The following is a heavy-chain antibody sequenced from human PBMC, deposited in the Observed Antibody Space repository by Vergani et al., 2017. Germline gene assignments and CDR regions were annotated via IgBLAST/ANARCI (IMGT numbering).Heavy chain of an antibody. CDR1: GFTFSSYG. D-gene: IGHD4-17*01. Sequence: QVQLVESGGGVVQPGRSLRLSCAASGFTFSSYGMHWVCQAPGKGLEWVAVISYDGSNKYYADSVKGRFTISRDNSKNTLYLQMNSLRAEDTAVYYCASAAYGDYVWDYYYYMDVWGKGTTVTVSS. CDR3: ASAAYGDYVWDYYYYMDV. J-gene: IGHJ6*03. CDR2: ISYDGSNK. V-gene: IGHV3-30*03.